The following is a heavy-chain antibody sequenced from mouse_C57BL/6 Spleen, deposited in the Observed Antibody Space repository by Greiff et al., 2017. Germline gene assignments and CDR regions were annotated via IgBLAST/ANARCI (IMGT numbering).Heavy chain of an antibody. Sequence: EVKLVESGGGLVKPGGSLKLSCAASGFTFSDYGMHWVRQAPEKGLEWVAYISSGSSTLYYADTVKGRFTISRDNAKNTLFLQMTRLRSEDTAMYYCARQDWEGNYAMDYGDQGTSVTVSS. J-gene: IGHJ4*01. CDR1: GFTFSDYG. V-gene: IGHV5-17*01. CDR2: ISSGSSTL. D-gene: IGHD4-1*01. CDR3: ARQDWEGNYAMDY.